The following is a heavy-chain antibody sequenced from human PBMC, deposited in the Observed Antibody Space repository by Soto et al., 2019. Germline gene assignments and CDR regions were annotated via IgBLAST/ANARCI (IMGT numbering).Heavy chain of an antibody. CDR3: ARYSVVAALDY. D-gene: IGHD2-15*01. CDR1: GGSFSGYY. V-gene: IGHV4-34*01. CDR2: INHSGST. Sequence: PSETLSLTCAVYGGSFSGYYWSWIRQPPGKGPEWIGEINHSGSTNYNPSLKSRVTISVDTSKNQFSLKLSSVTAADTAVYYCARYSVVAALDYWGQGTLVTVSS. J-gene: IGHJ4*02.